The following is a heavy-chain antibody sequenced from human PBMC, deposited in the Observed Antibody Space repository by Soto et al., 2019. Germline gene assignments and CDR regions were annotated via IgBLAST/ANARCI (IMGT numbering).Heavy chain of an antibody. J-gene: IGHJ6*02. CDR2: ISGYNGNT. D-gene: IGHD3-10*01. Sequence: ASVKVSCKASGYSFSSYGISWLRQAPGQGLEWMGWISGYNGNTNYAQKLQGRVTMTTDTSTRRAYMELRSLRSDDTAVYYCARDRYFYCSGSFSRNFYGMDFWGQGTTVTVSS. CDR3: ARDRYFYCSGSFSRNFYGMDF. CDR1: GYSFSSYG. V-gene: IGHV1-18*01.